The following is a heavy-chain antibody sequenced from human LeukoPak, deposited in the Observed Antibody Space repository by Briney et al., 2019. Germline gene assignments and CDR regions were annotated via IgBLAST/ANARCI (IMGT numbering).Heavy chain of an antibody. D-gene: IGHD2-2*01. J-gene: IGHJ5*02. V-gene: IGHV4-4*07. CDR1: GGSISNYY. Sequence: PSETLSLTCTVSGGSISNYYWSWIRQPAGKGLEWIGRIYSSGSTNYNPSLRSRITLSLDTSKNQFSLQLSSVTAADTAVYYCARDPRCSRADCAGGWFDPWGQGTLVTVSS. CDR2: IYSSGST. CDR3: ARDPRCSRADCAGGWFDP.